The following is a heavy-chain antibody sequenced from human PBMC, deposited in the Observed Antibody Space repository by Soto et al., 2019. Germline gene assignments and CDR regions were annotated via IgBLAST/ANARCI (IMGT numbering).Heavy chain of an antibody. CDR2: ISWNSGSI. CDR3: EKDKYCSGGSCYSSLDY. D-gene: IGHD2-15*01. CDR1: GFTFDDYA. Sequence: EVQLVESGGGLVQPGRSLRLSCAASGFTFDDYAMHWVRQAPGKGLEWVSGISWNSGSIGYADSVKGRFTISRDNAKNYQYLQMNRLRAADTALYYCEKDKYCSGGSCYSSLDYCCQGTLLTVSS. J-gene: IGHJ4*02. V-gene: IGHV3-9*01.